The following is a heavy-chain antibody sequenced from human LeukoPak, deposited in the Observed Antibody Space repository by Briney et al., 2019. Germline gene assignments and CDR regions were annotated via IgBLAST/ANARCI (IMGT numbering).Heavy chain of an antibody. D-gene: IGHD3-10*01. CDR2: IIVSGGRT. CDR3: ARERRNDLVRGSEWLDP. CDR1: GFSFTNYA. Sequence: HPGGSLRLSCAASGFSFTNYAMTWVRQAPGKGLEWVAAIIVSGGRTFYPDSVKARFIVSRDNSKNTLYLQINSLRTEDTAVYYCARERRNDLVRGSEWLDPWGQGTLVTVSS. V-gene: IGHV3-23*01. J-gene: IGHJ5*02.